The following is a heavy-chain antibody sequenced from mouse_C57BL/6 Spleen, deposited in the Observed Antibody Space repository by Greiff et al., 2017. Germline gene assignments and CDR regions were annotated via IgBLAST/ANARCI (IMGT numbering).Heavy chain of an antibody. CDR3: ARYISTAVVTYDYDY. CDR2: IRNKANGYTT. D-gene: IGHD1-1*01. J-gene: IGHJ2*01. Sequence: EVKLVESGGGLVQPGGSLSLSCAASGFTFTDYYMSWVRQPPGTALEWLGFIRNKANGYTTEYSASVKGRFTISRDNSQSILYLQINALRAEDSATYSSARYISTAVVTYDYDYWGQGTTLTVSS. CDR1: GFTFTDYY. V-gene: IGHV7-3*01.